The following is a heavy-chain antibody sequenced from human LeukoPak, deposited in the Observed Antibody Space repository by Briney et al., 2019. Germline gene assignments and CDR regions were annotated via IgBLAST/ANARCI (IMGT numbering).Heavy chain of an antibody. J-gene: IGHJ4*01. V-gene: IGHV3-21*04. Sequence: GGSLRLSCAASGFTFSSYSMNWVRQAPGKGLEWVSSISSSSSYIYYADSVKGRFTISRDNAKDSLYLQMNGLRPEDTALYYCSTDPRLLIYWGHGTLVTVSS. CDR3: STDPRLLIY. CDR2: ISSSSSYI. CDR1: GFTFSSYS. D-gene: IGHD2-8*01.